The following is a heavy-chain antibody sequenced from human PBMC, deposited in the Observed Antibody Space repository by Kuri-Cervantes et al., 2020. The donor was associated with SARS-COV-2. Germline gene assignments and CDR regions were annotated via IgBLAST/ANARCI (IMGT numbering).Heavy chain of an antibody. CDR3: ARGLLVGATTFYYYMDV. Sequence: GESLKISCAASGFTFSSYGMHWVRQAPGKGLGWVAVIWYDGSNKYYADSVKGRFTISRDNSKNTLYLQMNSLRAEDTAVYYCARGLLVGATTFYYYMDVWGKGTTVTVSS. J-gene: IGHJ6*03. D-gene: IGHD1-26*01. CDR1: GFTFSSYG. V-gene: IGHV3-33*01. CDR2: IWYDGSNK.